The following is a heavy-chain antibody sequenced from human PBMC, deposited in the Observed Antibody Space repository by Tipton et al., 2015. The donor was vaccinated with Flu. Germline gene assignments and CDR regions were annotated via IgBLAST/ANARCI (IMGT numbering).Heavy chain of an antibody. CDR2: IYYSGNT. J-gene: IGHJ3*02. V-gene: IGHV4-59*02. CDR1: GASVSSYY. CDR3: ARQGGVVVVGGGPLSSFDI. D-gene: IGHD2-15*01. Sequence: LRLSCTVSGASVSSYYWSWIRQPPGKGLEWLGYIYYSGNTDFNPSLKSRVTMSVDMSKNQFSLMLSSVTAADTAVYYCARQGGVVVVGGGPLSSFDIWGQGTMVTVSS.